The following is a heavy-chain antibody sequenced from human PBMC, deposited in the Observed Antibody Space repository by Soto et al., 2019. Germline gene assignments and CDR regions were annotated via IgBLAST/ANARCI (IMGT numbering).Heavy chain of an antibody. CDR2: IYYAGST. CDR3: ARSQTTVTSYDY. CDR1: GGSVDSNRYY. J-gene: IGHJ4*02. V-gene: IGHV4-61*05. D-gene: IGHD4-17*01. Sequence: PSETLSLTCTVSGGSVDSNRYYWAWIRQPPGKGLEWIGYIYYAGSTKYNPSLNSRVTISVDTSKNQFSLKLSSVTAADTAVYYCARSQTTVTSYDYWGQGTLVTVSS.